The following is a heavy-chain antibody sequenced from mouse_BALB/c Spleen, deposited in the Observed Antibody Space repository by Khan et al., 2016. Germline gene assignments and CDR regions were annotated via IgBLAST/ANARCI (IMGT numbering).Heavy chain of an antibody. J-gene: IGHJ3*01. D-gene: IGHD1-3*01. V-gene: IGHV1-5*01. Sequence: VQLKESGTVLARPGASVKMSCKASGYSFTSYLIHWVKQRPGQGLEWIGDIYPGNSDTRYNQKFKDKAKLTSGTSASTAYMELSSLTNEDSAVYYCGRGGFSSFAYWGQGTLVTVSA. CDR1: GYSFTSYL. CDR3: GRGGFSSFAY. CDR2: IYPGNSDT.